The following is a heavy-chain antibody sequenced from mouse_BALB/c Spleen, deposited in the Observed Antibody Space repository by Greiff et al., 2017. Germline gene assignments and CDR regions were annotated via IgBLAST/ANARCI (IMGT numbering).Heavy chain of an antibody. D-gene: IGHD2-4*01. CDR2: ISSGGSYT. Sequence: EVQGVESGGGLVKPGGSLKLSCAASGFTFSSYAMSWVRQSPEKRLEWVAEISSGGSYTYYPDTVTGRFTISRDNAKNTLYLEMSSLRSEDTAMYYCARSSTMITTTFAYWGQGTLVTVSA. CDR3: ARSSTMITTTFAY. CDR1: GFTFSSYA. V-gene: IGHV5-9-4*01. J-gene: IGHJ3*01.